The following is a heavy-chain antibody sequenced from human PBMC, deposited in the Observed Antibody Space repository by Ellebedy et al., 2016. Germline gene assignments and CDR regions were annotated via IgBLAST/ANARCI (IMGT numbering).Heavy chain of an antibody. Sequence: SETLSLTCTVSGGSISDYFWSWIRQPAGKGLEWIGRIVSSGSTNYNPSLKSRVSMSVDTSNNQFSLNLNSVTAADPAVYYCARGVTPHFDYWGQGILVTVSS. J-gene: IGHJ4*02. D-gene: IGHD2-21*02. CDR1: GGSISDYF. CDR2: IVSSGST. V-gene: IGHV4-4*07. CDR3: ARGVTPHFDY.